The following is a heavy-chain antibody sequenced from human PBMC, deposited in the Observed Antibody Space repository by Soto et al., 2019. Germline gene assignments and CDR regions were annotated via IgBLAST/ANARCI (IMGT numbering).Heavy chain of an antibody. J-gene: IGHJ4*02. D-gene: IGHD3-10*01. CDR1: GFPFSSFS. Sequence: QLVESGGGLVKPGGSLRLSCVASGFPFSSFSLNWIRQAPGKGLEWVSSIGRVSTYIYYADSVRGRFTVSRDNAKNSVYLQMNGLTAEDSGIYYCARVTAGSGSYQIDLWGQGTLVPVSS. CDR3: ARVTAGSGSYQIDL. CDR2: IGRVSTYI. V-gene: IGHV3-21*02.